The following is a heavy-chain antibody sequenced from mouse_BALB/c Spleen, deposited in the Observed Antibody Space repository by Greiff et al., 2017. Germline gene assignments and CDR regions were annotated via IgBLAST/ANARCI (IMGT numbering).Heavy chain of an antibody. J-gene: IGHJ3*01. CDR1: GFTFSSYW. CDR3: TMGFAY. D-gene: IGHD2-3*01. V-gene: IGHV6-6*02. CDR2: IRLKSDNYAT. Sequence: EVMLVESGGGLVQPGGSMKLSCVASGFTFSSYWMSWVRQSPEKGLEWVAEIRLKSDNYATHYAESVKGKFTISRDDSKSRLYLQMNSLRAEDTGIYYCTMGFAYWGQGTLVTVSA.